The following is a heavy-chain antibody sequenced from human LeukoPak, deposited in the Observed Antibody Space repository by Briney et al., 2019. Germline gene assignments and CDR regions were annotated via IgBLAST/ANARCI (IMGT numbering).Heavy chain of an antibody. V-gene: IGHV3-30*02. CDR2: IRYDGSNK. CDR1: GFIFSNYG. CDR3: VKGGSGWYGQH. D-gene: IGHD6-19*01. Sequence: SGGSLRLSCAAAGFIFSNYGTHWVRQAPGKGLEWVALIRYDGSNKYYADSVKGRFTISGDNSKNTLYLQMNSLRAEDTAVYYCVKGGSGWYGQHWGQGTLVTVSS. J-gene: IGHJ1*01.